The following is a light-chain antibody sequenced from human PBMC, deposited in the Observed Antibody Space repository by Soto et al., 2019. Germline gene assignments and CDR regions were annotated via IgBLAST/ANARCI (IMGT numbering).Light chain of an antibody. Sequence: EIVLTQSPATLSLSPGERATLSCRASQSVSSYLAWYKQKPSQAPRLLIYDASNRATGIPARFSGSGAGTDITHAIISLEPEDFVVYDCKQLSNWPSHTSGGGSKVEIK. V-gene: IGKV3-11*01. J-gene: IGKJ4*01. CDR2: DAS. CDR3: KQLSNWPSHT. CDR1: QSVSSY.